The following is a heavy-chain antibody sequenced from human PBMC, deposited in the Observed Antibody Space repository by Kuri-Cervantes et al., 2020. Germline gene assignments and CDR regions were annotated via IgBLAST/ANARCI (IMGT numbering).Heavy chain of an antibody. J-gene: IGHJ4*02. D-gene: IGHD3-10*01. CDR2: IYYSGST. CDR1: GGSISSGDYY. V-gene: IGHV4-61*08. Sequence: SETLSLTCTVSGGSISSGDYYWSWIRQPPGKGLEWIGYIYYSGSTNYNPSLKSRVTISVDTSKNQFSLKLSSVTAADTAVYYCARVSDYYGSAPRGYFDYWGQGTLVTVSS. CDR3: ARVSDYYGSAPRGYFDY.